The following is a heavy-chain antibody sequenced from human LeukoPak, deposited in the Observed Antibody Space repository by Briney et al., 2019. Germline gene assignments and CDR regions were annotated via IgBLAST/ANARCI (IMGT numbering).Heavy chain of an antibody. CDR2: IKQDGSEK. CDR1: GFTFSSYW. J-gene: IGHJ4*02. CDR3: ARGYYYGSSGYRGPSDY. Sequence: GGSLRLSCAASGFTFSSYWMSWVRQAPGKGLEWVANIKQDGSEKYYVDSVKGRFTISRDNAKNSLYLQMNSLRSDDTAVYYCARGYYYGSSGYRGPSDYWGQGTLVTVSS. D-gene: IGHD3-22*01. V-gene: IGHV3-7*03.